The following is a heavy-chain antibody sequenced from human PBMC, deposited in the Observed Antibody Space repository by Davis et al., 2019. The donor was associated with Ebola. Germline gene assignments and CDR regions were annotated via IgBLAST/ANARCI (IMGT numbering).Heavy chain of an antibody. CDR1: GFTFSSYA. D-gene: IGHD2-2*01. J-gene: IGHJ4*02. V-gene: IGHV3-23*01. Sequence: GESLKLSCAASGFTFSSYAMRWVRQAPGKGLEWVSAISGSGGSTYYADSVKGRFTISRDNSKNTLYLQMNSLRAEDTAVYYCAKGIIPSIVVVPAAYDYWGQGTLVTVSS. CDR3: AKGIIPSIVVVPAAYDY. CDR2: ISGSGGST.